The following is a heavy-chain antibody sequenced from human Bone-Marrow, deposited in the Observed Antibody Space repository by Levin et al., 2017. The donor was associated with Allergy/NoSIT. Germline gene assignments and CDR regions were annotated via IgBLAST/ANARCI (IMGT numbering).Heavy chain of an antibody. Sequence: NVSGPTLVKPTQTLTLTCSLSGFSLTTIGMGVGWIRPSPGKALECLAHIYWSDDKRYNPSLKNRVTVTKDTSKNQVVLTMTNMDPVDTATYYCARVFYFDSSGYFLDHWGQGALVTVSS. J-gene: IGHJ4*02. D-gene: IGHD3-22*01. V-gene: IGHV2-5*01. CDR3: ARVFYFDSSGYFLDH. CDR2: IYWSDDK. CDR1: GFSLTTIGMG.